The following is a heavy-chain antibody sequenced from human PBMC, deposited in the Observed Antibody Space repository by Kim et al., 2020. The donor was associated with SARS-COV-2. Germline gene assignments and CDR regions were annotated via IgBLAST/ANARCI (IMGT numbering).Heavy chain of an antibody. CDR1: GYTFTSYA. D-gene: IGHD3-10*01. CDR3: ARLVRGVIITLTREYYFDY. V-gene: IGHV7-4-1*02. Sequence: ASVKVSCKASGYTFTSYAMNWVRQAPGQGLEWMGWINTNTGNPTYAQGFTGRFVFSLDTSVSTAYLQISSLKAEDTAVYYCARLVRGVIITLTREYYFDYWGQGTLVTVSS. J-gene: IGHJ4*02. CDR2: INTNTGNP.